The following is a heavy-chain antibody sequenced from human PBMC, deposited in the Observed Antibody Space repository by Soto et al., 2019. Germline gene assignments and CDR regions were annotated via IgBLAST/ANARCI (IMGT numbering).Heavy chain of an antibody. CDR1: GFSLSTSGVG. CDR2: IYWDDDK. CDR3: AHSSLKRVAAIGWFDP. Sequence: QITLKESGPTLVKPTQTLTLTCTFSGFSLSTSGVGVGWIRQPPGKALEWLALIYWDDDKRYSPSLKSRLTSTTDTSKNQVVLTMTNMDPVDTATYYCAHSSLKRVAAIGWFDPWGQGTLVTVSS. D-gene: IGHD2-15*01. J-gene: IGHJ5*02. V-gene: IGHV2-5*02.